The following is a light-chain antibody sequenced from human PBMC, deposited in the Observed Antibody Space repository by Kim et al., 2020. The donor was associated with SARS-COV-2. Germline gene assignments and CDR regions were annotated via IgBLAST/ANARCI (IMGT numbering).Light chain of an antibody. V-gene: IGLV3-9*01. CDR3: QVWDRSTASYV. CDR1: HFGSKN. J-gene: IGLJ1*01. CDR2: RDS. Sequence: SYELTQPLSVSVALGQTARITCGGNHFGSKNVHWCQQRSGQAPVVVIYRDSNRPSGIPERFSGSNSGNTATLTISRVQAGDEADYYCQVWDRSTASYVFGNGTKVTVL.